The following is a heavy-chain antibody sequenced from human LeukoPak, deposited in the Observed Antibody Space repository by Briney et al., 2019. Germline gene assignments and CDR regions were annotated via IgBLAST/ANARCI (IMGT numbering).Heavy chain of an antibody. CDR1: GFTFSSYA. J-gene: IGHJ4*02. CDR2: ISSNGGST. CDR3: VKAKDDSSGYSFDY. Sequence: PGGSLRLSCAASGFTFSSYAMHWVRQAPGKGLEYVSAISSNGGSTYYANSVKGRFTISRGNSKNTLYLQMGSLRAEDMAVYYCVKAKDDSSGYSFDYWGQGTLVTVSS. D-gene: IGHD3-22*01. V-gene: IGHV3-64*01.